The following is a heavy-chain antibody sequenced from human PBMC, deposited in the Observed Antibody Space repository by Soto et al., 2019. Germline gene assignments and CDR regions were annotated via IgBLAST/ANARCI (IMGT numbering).Heavy chain of an antibody. D-gene: IGHD6-6*01. J-gene: IGHJ4*02. CDR2: ISWNSGSI. CDR3: AKDIAARPPFNLDY. Sequence: EVQLVESGGTLVQPGRSLRLSCAASGFTFDDYAMHWVRQAPGKGLEWVSGISWNSGSIDYADSVKGRFTISRDNAKNSLYLQMNSLTTEDTALYYCAKDIAARPPFNLDYWGQGTLVTVSS. CDR1: GFTFDDYA. V-gene: IGHV3-9*01.